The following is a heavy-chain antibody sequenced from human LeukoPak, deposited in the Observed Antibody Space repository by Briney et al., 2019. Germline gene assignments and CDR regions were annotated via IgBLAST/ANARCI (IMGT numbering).Heavy chain of an antibody. D-gene: IGHD3-10*01. CDR3: SKDLTSDFGGDLDP. V-gene: IGHV3-23*01. Sequence: GGSLRLSCAASGFTFSSYAMSWVRQAPGKGLEWVSTITDGAISTYYADSVKGRFTISRDNSKNTLYLQMNSLRVEDAAVYYCSKDLTSDFGGDLDPWGQGTLVTVSS. CDR2: ITDGAIST. CDR1: GFTFSSYA. J-gene: IGHJ5*02.